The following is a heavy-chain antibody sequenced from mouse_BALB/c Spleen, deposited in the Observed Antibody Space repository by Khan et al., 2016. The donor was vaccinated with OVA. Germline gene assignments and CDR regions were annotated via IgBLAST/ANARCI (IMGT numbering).Heavy chain of an antibody. Sequence: EVMLVESGGGLVKPGGSLKLSCAASGFTFSSYGMSWVRQTPDKRLEWVATISSGGTYTYYPDSLKGRFTISSDNAKITLYLQMSSLKSEDTAMYDCARQPGYYEGSAMDYWGQGTSVTVSS. CDR3: ARQPGYYEGSAMDY. D-gene: IGHD2-3*01. CDR1: GFTFSSYG. V-gene: IGHV5-6*03. J-gene: IGHJ4*01. CDR2: ISSGGTYT.